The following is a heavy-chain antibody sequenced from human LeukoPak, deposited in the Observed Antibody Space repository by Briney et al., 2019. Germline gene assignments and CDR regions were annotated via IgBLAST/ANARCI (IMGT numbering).Heavy chain of an antibody. CDR3: ARGLPTVVTLTPPPR. D-gene: IGHD4-23*01. CDR1: GFTVSSNY. CDR2: VSYDGSNK. V-gene: IGHV3-30-3*01. J-gene: IGHJ4*02. Sequence: GGSLRLSCAASGFTVSSNYMSWVRQAPGKGLEWVAVVSYDGSNKYYADSVKGRFTISRDNSKNTLYLQMNSLRAEDTAVYYCARGLPTVVTLTPPPRWGQGTLVTVSS.